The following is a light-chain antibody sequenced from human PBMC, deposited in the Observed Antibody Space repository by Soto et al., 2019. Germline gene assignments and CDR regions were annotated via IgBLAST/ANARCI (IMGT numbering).Light chain of an antibody. CDR2: GAS. CDR1: QTINNY. Sequence: DIQMTQSPSSLPASIGDRVTITCRASQTINNYLNWYQQGAGQAPQLLISGASSLQTGVPSRFIGSGSGTDFTLTISSLQPEDFATYFCRQTYSSPRTFGPGTKVDFK. J-gene: IGKJ3*01. CDR3: RQTYSSPRT. V-gene: IGKV1-39*01.